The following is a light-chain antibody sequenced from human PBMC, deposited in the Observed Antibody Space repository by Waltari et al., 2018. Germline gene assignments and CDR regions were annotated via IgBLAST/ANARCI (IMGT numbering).Light chain of an antibody. J-gene: IGKJ2*01. Sequence: ETIMTQSPATLSVSPGESATLSCRASKNIGNNLAWYQQTPGQAPRLLIYVTSSRSTGIPGRFFGAGSGTDVTLTISSLQSEDFGVDYCQQYNEWPYTFGQGTKVDLK. CDR3: QQYNEWPYT. CDR1: KNIGNN. CDR2: VTS. V-gene: IGKV3-15*01.